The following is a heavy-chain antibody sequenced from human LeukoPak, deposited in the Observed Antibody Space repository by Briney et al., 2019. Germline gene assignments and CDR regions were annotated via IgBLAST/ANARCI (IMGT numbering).Heavy chain of an antibody. J-gene: IGHJ4*02. V-gene: IGHV3-30*18. CDR2: ISYDGSNK. CDR3: AKKVPANWGSYFDY. CDR1: GFTFSSYG. Sequence: GRSLRLSCAASGFTFSSYGMHWVRQAPGKGLEWVAVISYDGSNKYYADSVKGRFTISRDNSKNTLYLQMNSLRAEDTAVYYCAKKVPANWGSYFDYWGQGTLVTVSS. D-gene: IGHD7-27*01.